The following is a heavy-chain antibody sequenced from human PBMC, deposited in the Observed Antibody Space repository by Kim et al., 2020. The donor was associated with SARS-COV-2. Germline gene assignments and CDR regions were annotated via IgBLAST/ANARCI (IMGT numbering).Heavy chain of an antibody. V-gene: IGHV1-18*01. D-gene: IGHD5-12*01. CDR2: ISAYNGHT. CDR1: GYTFSSYG. Sequence: ASVKVSCKASGYTFSSYGISWVRQAPGQGLEWMGWISAYNGHTNYAQKLQGRVTMTTDTFTSTAYMELRSLISDDTAVYYCARGLAQGSLSIRSERYGMDVWAQGTTVTVSS. J-gene: IGHJ6*02. CDR3: ARGLAQGSLSIRSERYGMDV.